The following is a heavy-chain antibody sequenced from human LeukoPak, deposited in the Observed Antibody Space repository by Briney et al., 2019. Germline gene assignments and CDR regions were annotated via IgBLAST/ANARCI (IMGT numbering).Heavy chain of an antibody. Sequence: PRGSLRLSCAASGFTFSDYYMSWIRQPPGKGLEWVSYISSSVSTISYADSVKGRFTISRDNAKNSLYLQMNSLRAEDTAVYYCARHLITIFGVVAASPALGMDVWGQGTTVTVSS. CDR3: ARHLITIFGVVAASPALGMDV. V-gene: IGHV3-11*01. CDR2: ISSSVSTI. J-gene: IGHJ6*02. CDR1: GFTFSDYY. D-gene: IGHD3-3*01.